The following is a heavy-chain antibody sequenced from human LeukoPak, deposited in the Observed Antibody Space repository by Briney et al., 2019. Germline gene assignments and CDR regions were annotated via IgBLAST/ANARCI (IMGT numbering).Heavy chain of an antibody. D-gene: IGHD6-13*01. CDR1: GYTFTSYG. Sequence: ASVKVSCKASGYTFTSYGISWVRQAPGQGLEWMGWISAYNGNTNYAQKFQGRVTITADESTSTAYMELSSLRSEDTAVYYCARDRLLAAAGRYYFDYWGQGTLVSVSS. J-gene: IGHJ4*02. CDR3: ARDRLLAAAGRYYFDY. CDR2: ISAYNGNT. V-gene: IGHV1-18*01.